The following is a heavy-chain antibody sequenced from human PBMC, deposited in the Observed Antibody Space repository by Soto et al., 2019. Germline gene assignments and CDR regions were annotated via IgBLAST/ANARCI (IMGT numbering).Heavy chain of an antibody. V-gene: IGHV5-10-1*01. CDR2: IDPSDSYT. D-gene: IGHD1-7*01. CDR1: GYSFTSYW. CDR3: ARVKVKTRPTDN. J-gene: IGHJ4*02. Sequence: PGESLKISCKGSGYSFTSYWISWVRQMPGKGPEWMGRIDPSDSYTNYSPSFQGHVTISADKSISTAYLQWSSLKASDTAMYYCARVKVKTRPTDNWGQGTLAPVPS.